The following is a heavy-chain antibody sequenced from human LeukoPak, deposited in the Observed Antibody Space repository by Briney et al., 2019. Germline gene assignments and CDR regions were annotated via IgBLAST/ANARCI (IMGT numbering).Heavy chain of an antibody. CDR2: INPNSGGT. D-gene: IGHD6-13*01. CDR1: GYTFTGYY. V-gene: IGHV1-2*02. J-gene: IGHJ4*02. CDR3: ARDYLGRRRIAAAAPDY. Sequence: ASVKVSCKASGYTFTGYYMHWVRQAPGQGLEWMGWINPNSGGTNYAQKFQGRVTMTRDTSISTAYMELSRLRSDDTAVYYCARDYLGRRRIAAAAPDYWGQGTLVTVSS.